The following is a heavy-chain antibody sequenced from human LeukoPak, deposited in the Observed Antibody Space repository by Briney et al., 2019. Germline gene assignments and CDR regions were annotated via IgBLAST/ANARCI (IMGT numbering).Heavy chain of an antibody. V-gene: IGHV3-7*01. CDR2: IMQDGIVK. D-gene: IGHD3-10*01. Sequence: GGSRRLSCAPSGYTSSRYWMSWVRQAPGKGLEWVASIMQDGIVKYYVDSLKGRCTISRDNAKTSPYLPMNSLRAEDTAVYSCARSAQGGFEESYYGMDVWGQGTTVTVSS. J-gene: IGHJ6*02. CDR3: ARSAQGGFEESYYGMDV. CDR1: GYTSSRYW.